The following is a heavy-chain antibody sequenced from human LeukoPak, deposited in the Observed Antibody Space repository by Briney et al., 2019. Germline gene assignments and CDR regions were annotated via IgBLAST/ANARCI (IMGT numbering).Heavy chain of an antibody. V-gene: IGHV1-8*03. D-gene: IGHD2-2*01. Sequence: ASVKVSCKASGYTFTSYDINWVRQATGQGLEWMGWMNPNSGNTGYAQKFQGRVTITRNTSISTAYMELSSLRSEDTAVYYCARGRRYCSSTSCYGYYYMDVWGKETTVTVSS. CDR1: GYTFTSYD. CDR2: MNPNSGNT. J-gene: IGHJ6*03. CDR3: ARGRRYCSSTSCYGYYYMDV.